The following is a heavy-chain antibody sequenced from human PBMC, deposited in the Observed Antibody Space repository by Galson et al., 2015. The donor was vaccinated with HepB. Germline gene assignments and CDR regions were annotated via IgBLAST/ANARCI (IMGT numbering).Heavy chain of an antibody. V-gene: IGHV1-18*01. D-gene: IGHD2-2*01. J-gene: IGHJ6*02. Sequence: LKVPCKASCYTFSSYYITCVRQAPGQGLEWMGWINAYSRNTNYERQLQDRVTMTTNTSTNTAYMELRSLRTDDTAVYYCAKNLVVPAALWYYYYYGLDVWGQGTTVTVSS. CDR1: CYTFSSYY. CDR2: INAYSRNT. CDR3: AKNLVVPAALWYYYYYGLDV.